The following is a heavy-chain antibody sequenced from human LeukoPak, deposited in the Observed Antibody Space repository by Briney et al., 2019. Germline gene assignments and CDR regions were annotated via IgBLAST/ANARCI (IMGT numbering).Heavy chain of an antibody. CDR3: GYCSGGSCYSDY. CDR1: GFTFSGSA. Sequence: PGGSLRLSCAASGFTFSGSAMHWVRQASGKGLEWVGRIRSKANSYATAYAASVKGRFTISRDDSKNTAYLQMNSLKTEDTAVYYCGYCSGGSCYSDYWGQGTLVTVSS. V-gene: IGHV3-73*01. D-gene: IGHD2-15*01. CDR2: IRSKANSYAT. J-gene: IGHJ4*02.